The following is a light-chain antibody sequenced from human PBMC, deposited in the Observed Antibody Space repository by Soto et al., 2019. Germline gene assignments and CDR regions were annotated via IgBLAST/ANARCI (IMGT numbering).Light chain of an antibody. J-gene: IGKJ5*01. CDR1: QSVSSY. Sequence: IGLAHSSGTPSFSSREKATLSRRASQSVSSYLAWYQQKPGQAPSLLIYGASTRATGVPDRFSGTGSGTEFTLTISSLKSEDYAVYYCQQYKSWPPITFGQGTRLEIK. CDR3: QQYKSWPPIT. CDR2: GAS. V-gene: IGKV3-15*01.